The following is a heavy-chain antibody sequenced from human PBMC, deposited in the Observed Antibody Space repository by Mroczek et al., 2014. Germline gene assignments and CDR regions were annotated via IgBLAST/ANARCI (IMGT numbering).Heavy chain of an antibody. CDR2: INSDGSST. CDR3: ARVSDYYDSSGYYYVVDY. CDR1: GFTFSSYW. Sequence: VQLQESGEGVSSAWGGPVRLSCAASGFTFSSYWMHWVRQAPGKGLVWVSRINSDGSSTSYADSVKGRFTISRDNAKNTLYLQMNSLRAEDTAVYYCARVSDYYDSSGYYYVVDYWGQGTLVTVSS. J-gene: IGHJ4*02. D-gene: IGHD3-22*01. V-gene: IGHV3-74*01.